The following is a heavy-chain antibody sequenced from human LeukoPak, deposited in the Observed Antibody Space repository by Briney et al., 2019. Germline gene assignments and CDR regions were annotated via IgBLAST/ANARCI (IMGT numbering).Heavy chain of an antibody. V-gene: IGHV3-23*01. Sequence: PGGSLRLSCAASGFTFSSYAMSWVRQAPGNGLEWVSAISGSGGSTYYADSVKGRFTISRDNSKNTLYLQMNSLRAEDTAVYYCAKDRNRNYYDSSGYSFDYWGQGTLVTVSS. CDR1: GFTFSSYA. CDR2: ISGSGGST. J-gene: IGHJ4*02. CDR3: AKDRNRNYYDSSGYSFDY. D-gene: IGHD3-22*01.